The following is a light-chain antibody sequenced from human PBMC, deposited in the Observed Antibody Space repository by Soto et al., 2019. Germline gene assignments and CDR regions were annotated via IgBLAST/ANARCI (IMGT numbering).Light chain of an antibody. CDR1: RSAVGDYNF. V-gene: IGLV2-14*01. CDR2: EIR. J-gene: IGLJ2*01. Sequence: QSALTQPASVSGSPGQSITISCTGTRSAVGDYNFVSWYQQHPGKAPKLMIYEIRNRPSGVPNRFSGSQSSDTASLTNSGLQAEDEADYYCSAYTGSGSLFGGGTKLTVL. CDR3: SAYTGSGSL.